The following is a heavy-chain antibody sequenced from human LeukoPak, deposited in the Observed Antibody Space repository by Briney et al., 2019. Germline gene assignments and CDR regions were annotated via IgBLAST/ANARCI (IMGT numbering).Heavy chain of an antibody. J-gene: IGHJ3*02. D-gene: IGHD3-22*01. V-gene: IGHV4-59*01. CDR1: GASISSYY. CDR2: IYYSGST. Sequence: SETLSLTCTVSGASISSYYWSWIRQPPGRGLEWIGYIYYSGSTNYNPSLKSRVTISVDTSKNQFSLKLSSVTAADTAVYYCARVGVGYFDSSGYYRPDAFDIWGQGTMVTVSS. CDR3: ARVGVGYFDSSGYYRPDAFDI.